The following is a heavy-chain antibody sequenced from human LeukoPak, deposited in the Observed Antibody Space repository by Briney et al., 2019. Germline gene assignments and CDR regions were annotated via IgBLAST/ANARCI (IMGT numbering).Heavy chain of an antibody. CDR1: GFTFSSYS. D-gene: IGHD3-3*01. CDR2: ISSSSSYI. J-gene: IGHJ3*02. V-gene: IGHV3-21*01. CDR3: ARDRWYGGFLEWLFPPHDAFDI. Sequence: PGGSLRLSCAASGFTFSSYSMNWVRQAPGKGLEWVSSISSSSSYIYYADSVKGRFTISRDNAKNSLYLQMNSLRAEDTAVYYCARDRWYGGFLEWLFPPHDAFDIWGQGTMVTVSS.